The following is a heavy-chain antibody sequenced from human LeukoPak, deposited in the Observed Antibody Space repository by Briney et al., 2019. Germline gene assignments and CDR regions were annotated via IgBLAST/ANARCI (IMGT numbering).Heavy chain of an antibody. Sequence: GGSLRLSCAASRFTFSSYAMSWVRQAPGKGLEWVSAISGSGGSTYYADSVKGRFTISRDNSKNTLYLQMNSLRAEDTAVYYCAKERHRYCSSTSCYYFDYWGQGTLVTVSS. CDR1: RFTFSSYA. D-gene: IGHD2-2*01. V-gene: IGHV3-23*01. CDR3: AKERHRYCSSTSCYYFDY. CDR2: ISGSGGST. J-gene: IGHJ4*02.